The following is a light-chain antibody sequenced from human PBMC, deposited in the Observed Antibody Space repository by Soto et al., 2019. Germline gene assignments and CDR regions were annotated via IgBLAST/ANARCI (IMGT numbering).Light chain of an antibody. V-gene: IGKV1-39*01. CDR3: QQSFTTPLT. CDR2: TAS. J-gene: IGKJ1*01. CDR1: QNINNF. Sequence: DIQMTQSPSSLSASVGDRVTITCRASQNINNFLNWYQQQPGKAPDLLIYTASSLQSGVPSRFSGSGSGTDFTLTISSLQPEDFATYYCQQSFTTPLTFDQGTKVEIK.